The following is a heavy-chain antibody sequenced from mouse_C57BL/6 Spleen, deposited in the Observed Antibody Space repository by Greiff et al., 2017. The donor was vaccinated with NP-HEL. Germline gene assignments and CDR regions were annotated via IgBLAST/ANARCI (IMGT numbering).Heavy chain of an antibody. CDR3: ARTVVQYFDV. D-gene: IGHD1-1*01. CDR2: IDPSDSET. Sequence: VQLQQSGAELVRPGSSVKLSCKASGYTFTSYWMHWVKQRPIQGLEWIGNIDPSDSETHYNQKFKDKATLTVDKSSSTAYMQLSSLTSEDSAVYYCARTVVQYFDVWGTGTTVTVSS. J-gene: IGHJ1*03. V-gene: IGHV1-52*01. CDR1: GYTFTSYW.